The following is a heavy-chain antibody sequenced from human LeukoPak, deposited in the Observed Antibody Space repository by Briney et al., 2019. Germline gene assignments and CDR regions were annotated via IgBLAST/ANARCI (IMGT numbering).Heavy chain of an antibody. J-gene: IGHJ6*02. CDR2: IYTSGST. V-gene: IGHV4-4*07. Sequence: PSETLSLTCTVSGGSISSYYWSWIRQPAGKGLEWIGRIYTSGSTNYNPSLKSRVTMSVDTSKNQFSLKLSSVTAADTAVYYCAREPPSNYGILTGWGLEEDYYYYYGMDVWGQGTTVTVSS. CDR3: AREPPSNYGILTGWGLEEDYYYYYGMDV. CDR1: GGSISSYY. D-gene: IGHD3-9*01.